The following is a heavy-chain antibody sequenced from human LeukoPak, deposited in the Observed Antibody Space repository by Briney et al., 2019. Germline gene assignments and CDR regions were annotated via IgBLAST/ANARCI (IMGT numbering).Heavy chain of an antibody. J-gene: IGHJ6*03. Sequence: GGSLRLSCAASGFTFDDYAMHWVRQAPGKGLEWVSGITWNSGRIGYADSVKGRFTISRDNAKNSLYLQMNSLRAEDTAVYYCARDPYSGSYGNYYYYFMDVWGKGTTVTISS. V-gene: IGHV3-9*01. CDR2: ITWNSGRI. CDR3: ARDPYSGSYGNYYYYFMDV. CDR1: GFTFDDYA. D-gene: IGHD1-26*01.